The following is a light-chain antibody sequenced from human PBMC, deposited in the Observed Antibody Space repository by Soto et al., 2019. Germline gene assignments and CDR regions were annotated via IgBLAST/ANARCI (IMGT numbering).Light chain of an antibody. CDR1: NSNIVNNT. Sequence: QSVLTQPPSASGTPGQRVTISCSGGNSNIVNNTVNWYQHLPGTAPKLLIYGNNQRPSGVPDRFSGSKSGTSASLAISGLQSEDEADYYCATWDDSLNGPVFGGGTQLTVL. CDR2: GNN. CDR3: ATWDDSLNGPV. J-gene: IGLJ2*01. V-gene: IGLV1-44*01.